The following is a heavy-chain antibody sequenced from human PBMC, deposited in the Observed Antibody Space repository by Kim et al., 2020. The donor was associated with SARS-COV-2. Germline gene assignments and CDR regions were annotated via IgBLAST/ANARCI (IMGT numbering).Heavy chain of an antibody. CDR2: ISGGSSTI. D-gene: IGHD3-22*01. Sequence: GGSLRLSCAASGFTFNFYAMNWVRQAPGKGLEWVAYISGGSSTIYYADSVKGRFTISRDNAENSLYLHMDSLRDEDTAIYYCARDRGSGYPYFDFWGQGTLVTVSS. V-gene: IGHV3-48*02. CDR3: ARDRGSGYPYFDF. J-gene: IGHJ4*02. CDR1: GFTFNFYA.